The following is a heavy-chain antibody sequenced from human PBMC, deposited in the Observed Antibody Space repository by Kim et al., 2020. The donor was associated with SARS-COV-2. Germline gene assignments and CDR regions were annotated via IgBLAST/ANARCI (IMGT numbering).Heavy chain of an antibody. J-gene: IGHJ6*02. D-gene: IGHD3-22*01. CDR2: ISVYNGDT. Sequence: ASVKVSCKASGYTFTSYGITWVRQAPGQGLQWLGWISVYNGDTSYAQGLQGRVAMTTDTSTTTAYMGLRTLRSDATAVYYCAREGYDASSGQRFYFYCMDVWGQGTTVTVSS. CDR1: GYTFTSYG. V-gene: IGHV1-18*01. CDR3: AREGYDASSGQRFYFYCMDV.